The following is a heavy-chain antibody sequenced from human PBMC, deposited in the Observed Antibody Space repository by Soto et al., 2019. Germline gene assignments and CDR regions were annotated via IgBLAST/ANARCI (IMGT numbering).Heavy chain of an antibody. CDR1: GFTFSSYG. Sequence: QVQLVESGGGVVQPGRSLRLSCAASGFTFSSYGMNWVRQAPGKGLEWVAVIWNDGINKYYADSVKGRFTISRDNSKNTLDLQMNSLRAEETAGYYCARDGRGSEDEYYYYYGMDVWGQGTTVTVSS. CDR3: ARDGRGSEDEYYYYYGMDV. D-gene: IGHD3-10*01. CDR2: IWNDGINK. J-gene: IGHJ6*02. V-gene: IGHV3-33*01.